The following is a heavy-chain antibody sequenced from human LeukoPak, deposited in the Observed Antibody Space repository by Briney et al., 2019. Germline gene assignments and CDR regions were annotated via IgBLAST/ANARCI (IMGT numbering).Heavy chain of an antibody. Sequence: PSETLSLTCTVSGGSISSSTYYWGWIRQPPGKGLEWIGTIHYSGSTYYNPSLKSRVTISVDTSTNQFSLKLNSVTAADTAVYYCARLGGYYDPPGYWGQGTLVIVSS. D-gene: IGHD3-22*01. V-gene: IGHV4-39*01. CDR3: ARLGGYYDPPGY. CDR2: IHYSGST. CDR1: GGSISSSTYY. J-gene: IGHJ4*02.